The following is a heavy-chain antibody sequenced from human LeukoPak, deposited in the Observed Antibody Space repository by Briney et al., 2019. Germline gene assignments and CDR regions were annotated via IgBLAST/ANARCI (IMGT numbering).Heavy chain of an antibody. CDR3: ARDTVVVVAAYYYYYMDV. Sequence: VGSLRLSCAASGFTVSSNYMSWVRQAPGKGLEWVSVIYSGGSTYYADSVKGRFTISRDNSKNTLYLQMNSLRAEDTAVYYCARDTVVVVAAYYYYYMDVWGKGTTVTVPS. CDR1: GFTVSSNY. J-gene: IGHJ6*03. CDR2: IYSGGST. D-gene: IGHD2-15*01. V-gene: IGHV3-53*01.